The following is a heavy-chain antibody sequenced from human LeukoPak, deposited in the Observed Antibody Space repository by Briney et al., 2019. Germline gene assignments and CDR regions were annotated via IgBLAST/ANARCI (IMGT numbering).Heavy chain of an antibody. CDR3: ASSFTRAPLLYPI. Sequence: SVKVSCKASGGTFSSYAISWVRQAPGQGLEWMGGIIPIFGTANYAQKFQGRVTITTDESTSTAYMELSSLRSEDTAVYYCASSFTRAPLLYPIWGQGTMVTVSS. J-gene: IGHJ3*02. CDR2: IIPIFGTA. D-gene: IGHD2/OR15-2a*01. V-gene: IGHV1-69*05. CDR1: GGTFSSYA.